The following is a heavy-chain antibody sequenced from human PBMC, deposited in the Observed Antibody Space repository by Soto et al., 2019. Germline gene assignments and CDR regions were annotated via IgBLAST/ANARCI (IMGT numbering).Heavy chain of an antibody. Sequence: GGSLRLSCTASGFTFRTYAMTWFRQAPGRGLEWVSAISGSAGTFYATSVKGRSTISRDNSRSTVYLQMHSLRAEDSAIYYCAKCSPRYSSGLKAYYFDYWGQGTLVTVSS. J-gene: IGHJ4*02. D-gene: IGHD6-19*01. CDR1: GFTFRTYA. V-gene: IGHV3-23*01. CDR2: ISGSAGT. CDR3: AKCSPRYSSGLKAYYFDY.